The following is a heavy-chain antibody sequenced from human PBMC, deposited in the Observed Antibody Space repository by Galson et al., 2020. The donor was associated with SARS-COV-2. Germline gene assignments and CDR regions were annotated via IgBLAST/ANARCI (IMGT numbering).Heavy chain of an antibody. D-gene: IGHD4-4*01. V-gene: IGHV4-39*01. CDR3: ARHMRGSVGNYAFDP. CDR2: IHYSGST. Sequence: SETLSLTCTVPGDSISSSTFSWGWIRQPPGKGLEWIGSIHYSGSTYYNPSLRSRVTISVDTSKNQFSLKLSSVTAADTAVYDCARHMRGSVGNYAFDPWGQGTLVTVS. J-gene: IGHJ5*02. CDR1: GDSISSSTFS.